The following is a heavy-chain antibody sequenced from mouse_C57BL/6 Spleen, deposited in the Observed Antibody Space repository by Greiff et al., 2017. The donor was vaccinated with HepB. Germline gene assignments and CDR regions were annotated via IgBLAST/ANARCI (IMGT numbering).Heavy chain of an antibody. D-gene: IGHD2-4*01. Sequence: EVQLVESGGGLVQPKGSLKLSCAASGFTFNTYAMHWVRQAPGKGVEWVARIRSNSSNYATYYADSEKDRFTISRDDSQSMLYLQMNNLKTEDTAMYYCVGSPFYDYAWFAYWGQGTLVTVSA. CDR1: GFTFNTYA. CDR2: IRSNSSNYAT. CDR3: VGSPFYDYAWFAY. J-gene: IGHJ3*01. V-gene: IGHV10-3*01.